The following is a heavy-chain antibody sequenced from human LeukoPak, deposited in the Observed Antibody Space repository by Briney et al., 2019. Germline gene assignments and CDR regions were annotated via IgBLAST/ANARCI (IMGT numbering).Heavy chain of an antibody. CDR2: IKSKTDGGTT. J-gene: IGHJ4*02. Sequence: PGGSLRLSCAASGFTFSNAWMSWVRQAPGKGLEWVGRIKSKTDGGTTDYAAPVKGRFTISRDDSKNTLYLQMNSLKTEDTAVYYCTPTYYYDTSGYYSSVYWGQGTLVTVSS. D-gene: IGHD3-22*01. CDR1: GFTFSNAW. V-gene: IGHV3-15*01. CDR3: TPTYYYDTSGYYSSVY.